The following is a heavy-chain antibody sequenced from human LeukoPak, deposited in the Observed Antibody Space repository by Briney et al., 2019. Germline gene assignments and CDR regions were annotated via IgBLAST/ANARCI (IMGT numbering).Heavy chain of an antibody. CDR2: ISTTSSTI. CDR3: AREGYYYGSGSPYCFDR. Sequence: GGSLRPSCAASRFTFSSYSMNWVRQAPGKGLEWVSYISTTSSTIYYADSVKGRFTISRDNTKNSLYLQMNSLRAEDTAVYYCAREGYYYGSGSPYCFDRWGQGTLVTVSS. CDR1: RFTFSSYS. D-gene: IGHD3-10*01. V-gene: IGHV3-48*01. J-gene: IGHJ4*02.